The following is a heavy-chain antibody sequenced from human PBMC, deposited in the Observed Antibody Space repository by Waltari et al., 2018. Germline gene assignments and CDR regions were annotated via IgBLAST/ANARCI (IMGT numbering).Heavy chain of an antibody. CDR3: ARDGIAGSQAY. V-gene: IGHV3-74*01. Sequence: EVQVVESGGGLVQPGGSLSLPCAASGFTFGYYWMHWVRQVPGKRPVWVSRINTDGSITTYVDSVKGRFIVSRDNARNTLYLQMNSLRAEDTAVYYCARDGIAGSQAYWGQGTLVTVSS. CDR2: INTDGSIT. D-gene: IGHD2-21*01. CDR1: GFTFGYYW. J-gene: IGHJ4*02.